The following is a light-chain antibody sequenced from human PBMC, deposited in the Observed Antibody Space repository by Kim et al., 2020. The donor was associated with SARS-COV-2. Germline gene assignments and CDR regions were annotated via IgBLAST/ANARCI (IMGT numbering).Light chain of an antibody. J-gene: IGLJ3*02. CDR3: CSYTRSSTLV. Sequence: QSALTQPASVSGSPGQSVTLSCTGTSSDVGSFNYVSWYQQHPGKVPKLMIYDLTNRPSGVSNRFSGSKSGNTASLTISGLQAEDEADYYCCSYTRSSTLVFGGGTQLTVL. CDR1: SSDVGSFNY. CDR2: DLT. V-gene: IGLV2-14*01.